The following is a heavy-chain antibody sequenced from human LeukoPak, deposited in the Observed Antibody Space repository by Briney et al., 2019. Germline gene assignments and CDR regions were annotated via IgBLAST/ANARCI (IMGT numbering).Heavy chain of an antibody. J-gene: IGHJ4*02. V-gene: IGHV4-59*08. D-gene: IGHD1-14*01. CDR2: FYYNGYT. Sequence: SETLSLTCNVSGDSVSSVYWSWIRQPPGKGLEWIGNFYYNGYTDYNPSLKSRVTISVDTSKNQLFLHLSSVTASDSAIYYCARYRRNLIEDRFREGEPNFDYWGQGILVTVSS. CDR1: GDSVSSVY. CDR3: ARYRRNLIEDRFREGEPNFDY.